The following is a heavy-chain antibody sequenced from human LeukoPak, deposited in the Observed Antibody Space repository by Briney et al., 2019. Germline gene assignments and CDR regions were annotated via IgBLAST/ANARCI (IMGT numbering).Heavy chain of an antibody. J-gene: IGHJ4*02. D-gene: IGHD1-26*01. V-gene: IGHV3-30*04. CDR3: AKGGKWDVTPFDY. Sequence: GGSLRLSCAASGFTLSTYTVHWVRQTPGKGLEWVALISFDEKHKDFADSVKGRFTISRDNSKNTLYLQVNSLRAEDTAVYYCAKGGKWDVTPFDYWGQGTLVTVSS. CDR2: ISFDEKHK. CDR1: GFTLSTYT.